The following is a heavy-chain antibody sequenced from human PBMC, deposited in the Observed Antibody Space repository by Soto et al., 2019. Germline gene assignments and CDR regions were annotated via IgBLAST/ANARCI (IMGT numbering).Heavy chain of an antibody. J-gene: IGHJ4*02. D-gene: IGHD2-2*01. Sequence: SVKDSCKDSGRTFRSSAISWVRQAPVQGVECMGGIFPMSGTANYAQQFQGRVTITADESTRTAYVELSSLRSGDTAVYYSARATLGLVVPATIPIDDWGQGTGVTVSS. CDR2: IFPMSGTA. CDR3: ARATLGLVVPATIPIDD. CDR1: GRTFRSSA. V-gene: IGHV1-69*13.